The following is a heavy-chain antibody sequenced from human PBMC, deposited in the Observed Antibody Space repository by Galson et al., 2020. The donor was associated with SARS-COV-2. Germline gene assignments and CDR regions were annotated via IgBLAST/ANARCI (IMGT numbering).Heavy chain of an antibody. D-gene: IGHD4-17*01. CDR2: ISGGGGST. Sequence: GASLRLSCAASGFTFSRYALDWVRQAPGKGLELVSGISGGGGSTYYVDSVKGRFTISRDTSQNTVHLQMNSLRAEDTAVYYCAKDRGNDYGDQLDFWGQGTLVTVSS. CDR3: AKDRGNDYGDQLDF. J-gene: IGHJ4*02. CDR1: GFTFSRYA. V-gene: IGHV3-23*01.